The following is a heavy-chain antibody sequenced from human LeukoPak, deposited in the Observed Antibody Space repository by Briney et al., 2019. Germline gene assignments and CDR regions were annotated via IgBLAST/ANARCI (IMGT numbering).Heavy chain of an antibody. CDR3: TAYRQQLAFDN. V-gene: IGHV4-4*07. Sequence: KSSETLSLTCSVPGGPMSSYYWSWIRQPAGRGREWIGRIYTDGSTNYNPSLESRVTMSVDTSKKQFSLTLHSVTAADTAVYYCTAYRQQLAFDNWGQGTLVTVSS. D-gene: IGHD6-13*01. J-gene: IGHJ4*02. CDR2: IYTDGST. CDR1: GGPMSSYY.